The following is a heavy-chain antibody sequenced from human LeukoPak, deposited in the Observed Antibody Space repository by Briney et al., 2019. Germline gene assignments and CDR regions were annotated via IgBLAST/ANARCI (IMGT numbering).Heavy chain of an antibody. Sequence: GRSLRLSCAASGFTFSSYAMHWVRQAPGKGLEWVAVISYDGSNKYYADSVKGRFTISRDNAKNSLYLQMNSLRAEDTAVYYCARGYLGLWFGELSSLDAFDIWGQGTMVTVSS. CDR3: ARGYLGLWFGELSSLDAFDI. D-gene: IGHD3-10*01. CDR2: ISYDGSNK. V-gene: IGHV3-30-3*01. CDR1: GFTFSSYA. J-gene: IGHJ3*02.